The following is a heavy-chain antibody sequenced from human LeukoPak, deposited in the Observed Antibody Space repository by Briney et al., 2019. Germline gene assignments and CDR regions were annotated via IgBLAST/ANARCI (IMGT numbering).Heavy chain of an antibody. CDR2: IIPIFGTA. D-gene: IGHD3-10*01. CDR3: ARGPVLLWFGEIPYYYYYMDV. V-gene: IGHV1-69*05. J-gene: IGHJ6*03. CDR1: GGTFSSYA. Sequence: ASVKVSCKASGGTFSSYAISWVRQAPGQGLEWMGGIIPIFGTANYAQKLQGRVTMTTDTSTSTAYMELRSLRSDDTAVYYCARGPVLLWFGEIPYYYYYMDVWGKGTTVTVSS.